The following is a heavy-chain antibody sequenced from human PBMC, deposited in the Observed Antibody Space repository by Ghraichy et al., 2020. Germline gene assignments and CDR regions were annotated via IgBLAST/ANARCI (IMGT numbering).Heavy chain of an antibody. J-gene: IGHJ4*02. D-gene: IGHD6-6*01. CDR3: ASDVYSSSLDY. CDR2: INSDGSST. CDR1: GFTFSSYW. V-gene: IGHV3-74*01. Sequence: GGSLRLSCAASGFTFSSYWMHWVRQAPGKGLVWVSRINSDGSSTSYADSVKGRFTISRDNAKNTLYLQMNSLRAEDTAVYYCASDVYSSSLDYWGQGTLVTVSS.